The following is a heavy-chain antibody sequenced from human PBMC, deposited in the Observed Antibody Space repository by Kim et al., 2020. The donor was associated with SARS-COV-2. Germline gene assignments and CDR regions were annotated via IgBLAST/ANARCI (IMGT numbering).Heavy chain of an antibody. V-gene: IGHV3-20*01. J-gene: IGHJ6*02. Sequence: GGSLRLSCAASGFTFDDYGMSWVRQAPGKGLEWVSGINWNGGSTGYADSVKGRFTISRDNAKNSLYLQMNSLRAEDTALYHCARGPGSGITIFGVVLYYYYGMDVWGQGTTVTVSS. CDR1: GFTFDDYG. CDR2: INWNGGST. D-gene: IGHD3-3*01. CDR3: ARGPGSGITIFGVVLYYYYGMDV.